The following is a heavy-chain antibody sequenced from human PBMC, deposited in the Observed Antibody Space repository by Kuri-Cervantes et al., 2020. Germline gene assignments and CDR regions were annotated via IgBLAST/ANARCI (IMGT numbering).Heavy chain of an antibody. CDR3: ARETRRVFGDRGTDY. Sequence: SVKVSCKASGYIFTRHDINWVRQATGKGLEWMGYINPYCGSAVYAQKFQGRITMTTDHSISTAYMEPSRLSSDDMAVYYWARETRRVFGDRGTDYWGQGTLVTVSS. J-gene: IGHJ4*02. CDR2: INPYCGSA. CDR1: GYIFTRHD. D-gene: IGHD2-8*01. V-gene: IGHV1-8*01.